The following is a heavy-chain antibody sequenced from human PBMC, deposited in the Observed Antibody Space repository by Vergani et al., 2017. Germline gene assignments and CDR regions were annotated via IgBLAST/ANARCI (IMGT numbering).Heavy chain of an antibody. V-gene: IGHV5-51*01. CDR1: GYIFSNFW. CDR2: IYPIDSKI. Sequence: EVMLVQSGAEVKKPGESLKISCQAFGYIFSNFWIGWVRQRPGRGLEWMGIIYPIDSKIAYSPSFQGQAIMSLDKSITTAYLQWRSLKASDTAIYYCTRHVPCGDGACLHFDHWGQGTQVTVSS. J-gene: IGHJ4*02. D-gene: IGHD2-21*01. CDR3: TRHVPCGDGACLHFDH.